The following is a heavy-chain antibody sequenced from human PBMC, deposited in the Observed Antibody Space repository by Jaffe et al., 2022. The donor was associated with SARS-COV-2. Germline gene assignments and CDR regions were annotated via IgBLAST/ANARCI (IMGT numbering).Heavy chain of an antibody. Sequence: EVQLVESGGGLVQPGGSLRLSCAASGFTFSSYEMNWVRQAPGKGLEWVSYISSSGSTIYYADSVKGRFTISRDNAKNSLYLQMNSLRAEDTAVYYCARERFLEWSPPSYYFDYWGQGTLVTVSS. CDR2: ISSSGSTI. CDR1: GFTFSSYE. CDR3: ARERFLEWSPPSYYFDY. V-gene: IGHV3-48*03. D-gene: IGHD3-3*01. J-gene: IGHJ4*02.